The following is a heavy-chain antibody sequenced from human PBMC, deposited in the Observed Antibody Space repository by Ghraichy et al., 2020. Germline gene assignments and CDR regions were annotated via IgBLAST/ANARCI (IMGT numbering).Heavy chain of an antibody. V-gene: IGHV4-39*01. CDR2: IYYSGST. D-gene: IGHD1-14*01. J-gene: IGHJ4*02. Sequence: SQTLSLTCTVSGGSISSSSYYWGWIRQPPGKGLEWIGSIYYSGSTYYNPSLKSRVTISVDTSKNQFSLKLSSVTAADTAVYYCATYTGPGRDYWGQGTLVTVSS. CDR1: GGSISSSSYY. CDR3: ATYTGPGRDY.